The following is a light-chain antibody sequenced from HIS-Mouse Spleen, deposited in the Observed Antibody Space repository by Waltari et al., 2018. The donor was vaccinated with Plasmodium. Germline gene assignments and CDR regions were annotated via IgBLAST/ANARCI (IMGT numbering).Light chain of an antibody. CDR2: AAS. Sequence: DIQMTQSPSSLSASVGDRVTITCRASQSISNYLNWYQQKPGKAPKFLIYAASTLQSGVPSRFSGSGSGTDFTLTISSLQPEDFATYYCQQYDNLPYTFGQGTKLEIK. CDR3: QQYDNLPYT. J-gene: IGKJ2*01. V-gene: IGKV1-39*01. CDR1: QSISNY.